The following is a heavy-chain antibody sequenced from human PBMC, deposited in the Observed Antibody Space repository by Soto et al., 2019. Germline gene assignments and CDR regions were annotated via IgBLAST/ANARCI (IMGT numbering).Heavy chain of an antibody. V-gene: IGHV3-7*01. CDR3: ARFQRDYDYIWGSYRHLDAFDI. CDR2: IKQDGSEK. J-gene: IGHJ3*02. CDR1: GFTFSSYW. D-gene: IGHD3-16*02. Sequence: GGSLRLSCAASGFTFSSYWMSWVRQAPGKGLEWVANIKQDGSEKYYVDSVKGRFTISRDNAKNSLYLQMNSLRAEDTAVYYCARFQRDYDYIWGSYRHLDAFDIWGQGTMVTVSS.